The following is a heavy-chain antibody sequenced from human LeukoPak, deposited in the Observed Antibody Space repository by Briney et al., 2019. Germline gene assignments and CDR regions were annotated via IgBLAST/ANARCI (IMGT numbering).Heavy chain of an antibody. CDR3: ARPLGNGWFDL. V-gene: IGHV3-7*01. D-gene: IGHD1-1*01. CDR1: GVTLSSSW. Sequence: GGSLRLSCAASGVTLSSSWMMSWVRPAPGKGQGWVANIEQDGSEKFYVGSVKGRFTISRDDAKNSLHLQMNSLRDEDTAMYYCARPLGNGWFDLWGQGTLVTVSS. CDR2: IEQDGSEK. J-gene: IGHJ5*02.